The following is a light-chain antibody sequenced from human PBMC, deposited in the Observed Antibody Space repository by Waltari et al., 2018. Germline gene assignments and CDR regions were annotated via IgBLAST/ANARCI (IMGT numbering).Light chain of an antibody. J-gene: IGLJ3*02. Sequence: QSVLTQPPSVSATPGQRVTISCSGSSPNIGINYISWYQQLPGTAPKLLIYENKKRPSGIPDRFSGSKSGTSATLGITGLQTEDEADYYCGTWDNSLSAWVFGGGTKLTVL. V-gene: IGLV1-51*02. CDR3: GTWDNSLSAWV. CDR1: SPNIGINY. CDR2: ENK.